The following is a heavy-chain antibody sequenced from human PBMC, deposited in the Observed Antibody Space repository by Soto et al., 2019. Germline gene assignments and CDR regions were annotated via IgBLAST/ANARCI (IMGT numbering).Heavy chain of an antibody. V-gene: IGHV3-48*03. J-gene: IGHJ3*01. CDR3: AREQWLADPFDF. D-gene: IGHD6-19*01. CDR1: GFTFSSFE. CDR2: ISGSGNTI. Sequence: DVQLVESGGGLVQPGGSLRLSCAVSGFTFSSFEMNWVRQAPGKGLEWLSYISGSGNTIYYADSVKGRVTISRDNAKNSLNLQMNSLRAEDSAVYYCAREQWLADPFDFWAQGTVVTVSS.